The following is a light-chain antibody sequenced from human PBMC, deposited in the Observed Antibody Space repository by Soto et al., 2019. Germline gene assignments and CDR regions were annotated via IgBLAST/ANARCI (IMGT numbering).Light chain of an antibody. J-gene: IGLJ1*01. Sequence: QSALTQPVSVSGSLGQSITISCTGTTSDVGGYNYVSWYQQHPGKAPILMIYEVTNRPSGVSNRFSGSKSGNTASLTISGLQVEDEAEYFCGSYTGSITYVFGTGTKLTVL. CDR1: TSDVGGYNY. CDR3: GSYTGSITYV. V-gene: IGLV2-14*01. CDR2: EVT.